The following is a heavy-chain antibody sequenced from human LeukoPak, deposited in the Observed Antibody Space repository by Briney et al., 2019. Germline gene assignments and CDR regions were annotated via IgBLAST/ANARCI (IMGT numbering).Heavy chain of an antibody. Sequence: QSGGSLRLSCSASGFTFSSFAMHWIRQAPGKVLENVSGVSSSGGRTYYTDSLKGRFTVSRDNSKNTMYLHMNSLRVDDTAVYYCAKVYAGIVFDHWGQGTPVTVSS. CDR1: GFTFSSFA. CDR3: AKVYAGIVFDH. V-gene: IGHV3-64D*09. J-gene: IGHJ4*02. CDR2: VSSSGGRT. D-gene: IGHD4-23*01.